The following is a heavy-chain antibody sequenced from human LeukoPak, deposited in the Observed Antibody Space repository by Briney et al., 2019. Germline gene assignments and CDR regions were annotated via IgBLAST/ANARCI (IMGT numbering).Heavy chain of an antibody. D-gene: IGHD2-8*01. J-gene: IGHJ4*02. Sequence: ASVKVSCKVSGYTLTELSMHWVRQAPGKGLEWMGGLDPEDGETIYAQKFQGRVTMTEDTSTDTAYMELSSLRSEDTAVYYCATDRYQFARLGYCTNGVCYKGSGFDYWGQGTLVTVSS. CDR1: GYTLTELS. CDR2: LDPEDGET. CDR3: ATDRYQFARLGYCTNGVCYKGSGFDY. V-gene: IGHV1-24*01.